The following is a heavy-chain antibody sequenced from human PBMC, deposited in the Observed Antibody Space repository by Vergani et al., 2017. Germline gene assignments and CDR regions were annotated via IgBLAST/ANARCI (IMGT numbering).Heavy chain of an antibody. Sequence: QVQLVESGGGVVQPGRSLRLSCAASGFTFSSYAMHWVRQAPGKGLEWVAVISYDGSNKYYADSVKGRFTISRDNSKNTLYLQMNRLRAEDTAVYYCARGASGDYVSSFDYWGQGTLVTVS. V-gene: IGHV3-30-3*01. CDR2: ISYDGSNK. D-gene: IGHD4-17*01. CDR1: GFTFSSYA. CDR3: ARGASGDYVSSFDY. J-gene: IGHJ4*02.